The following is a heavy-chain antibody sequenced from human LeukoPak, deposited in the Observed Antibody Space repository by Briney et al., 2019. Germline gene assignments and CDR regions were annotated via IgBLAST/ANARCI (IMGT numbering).Heavy chain of an antibody. CDR3: ARDIGIAVAGRENY. CDR2: IYHSGST. D-gene: IGHD6-19*01. J-gene: IGHJ4*02. CDR1: GYSISSGYY. Sequence: SKTLSLTCTVSGYSISSGYYWGWIRQPPGKGLEWIGSIYHSGSTYYNPSLKSRVTISVDTSKNQFSLKLSSVTAADTAVYYCARDIGIAVAGRENYWGQGTLVTVSS. V-gene: IGHV4-38-2*02.